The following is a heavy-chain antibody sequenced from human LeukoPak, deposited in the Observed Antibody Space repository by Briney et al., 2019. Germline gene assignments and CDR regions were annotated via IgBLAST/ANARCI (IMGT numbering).Heavy chain of an antibody. V-gene: IGHV4-59*08. CDR1: GGSISSYY. D-gene: IGHD3-9*01. Sequence: PSETLSLTCTVSGGSISSYYWSWIRQPPGKGLEWIGYIYYSGSTNYNPSLKSRVTISVDTSKNQFSLRLSSVTAADTAVYYCARVQTYYDILTGYSKVDAFDIWGQGTMVTVSS. CDR2: IYYSGST. CDR3: ARVQTYYDILTGYSKVDAFDI. J-gene: IGHJ3*02.